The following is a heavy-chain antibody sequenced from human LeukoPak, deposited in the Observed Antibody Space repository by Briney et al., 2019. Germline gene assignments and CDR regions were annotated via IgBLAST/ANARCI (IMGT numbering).Heavy chain of an antibody. D-gene: IGHD3-22*01. V-gene: IGHV1-2*06. CDR2: INPNSGGT. CDR1: GYTFTGYY. CDR3: ARDYHYDSSGYYDY. Sequence: RASVKVSCKASGYTFTGYYMHWVRQAPGQGLEWMGRINPNSGGTNYAQKFQGRVTMTRDTSISTAYMELSRLRSDDTAVYYCARDYHYDSSGYYDYWGQGTLVTVSS. J-gene: IGHJ4*02.